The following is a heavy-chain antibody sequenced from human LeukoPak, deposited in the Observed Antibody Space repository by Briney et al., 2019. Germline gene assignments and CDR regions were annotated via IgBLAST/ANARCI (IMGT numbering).Heavy chain of an antibody. J-gene: IGHJ5*02. D-gene: IGHD6-6*01. CDR2: FDPEDGET. CDR3: ATDQTYSSSSGWFDP. CDR1: GYTLTELS. V-gene: IGHV1-24*01. Sequence: ASVTVSCEVSGYTLTELSMHWVRQAPGKGLEWMGGFDPEDGETTYAQKFQGRVTMTEDTSTDTAYMELSSLRSEDTAVYYCATDQTYSSSSGWFDPWGQGTLVTVSS.